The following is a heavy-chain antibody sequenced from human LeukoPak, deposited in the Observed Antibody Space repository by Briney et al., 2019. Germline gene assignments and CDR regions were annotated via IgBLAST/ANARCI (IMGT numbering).Heavy chain of an antibody. CDR2: IYYSGST. D-gene: IGHD4-23*01. V-gene: IGHV4-39*01. CDR3: ARLATTMVTGGDY. Sequence: SETLSLTCTVSGGSISSSSYYWGWIRQPPGKGLEWIGSIYYSGSTYYNPSLKSRVTISVDTSKNQFSLKLSSVTAADTAVYYCARLATTMVTGGDYWGQGTLVTVSS. CDR1: GGSISSSSYY. J-gene: IGHJ4*02.